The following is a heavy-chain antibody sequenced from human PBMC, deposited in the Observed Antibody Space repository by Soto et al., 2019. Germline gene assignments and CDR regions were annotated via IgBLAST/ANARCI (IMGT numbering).Heavy chain of an antibody. CDR1: GFTVSSTY. V-gene: IGHV3-53*01. CDR3: ARDRIEEAGTPRFNYYYGMDV. J-gene: IGHJ6*02. D-gene: IGHD6-13*01. Sequence: EVQLVESGGGLIQPGGSLRLSCAASGFTVSSTYMTWVRQAPGKGLEWVSVIYGGLTTSYADSAKGRFTISRDNSKNTVFLKMNSLGGEDTAVYYCARDRIEEAGTPRFNYYYGMDVWGQGTTVTVSS. CDR2: IYGGLTT.